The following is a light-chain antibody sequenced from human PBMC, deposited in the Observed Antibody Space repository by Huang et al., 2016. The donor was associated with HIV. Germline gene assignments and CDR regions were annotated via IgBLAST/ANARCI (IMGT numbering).Light chain of an antibody. J-gene: IGKJ3*01. CDR2: GAS. CDR1: QSVSSN. V-gene: IGKV3-15*01. CDR3: QQNNNWPPLFT. Sequence: EIVMTQSPANLSASPGERATLACRASQSVSSNLAWYQQKPGQAPRLLIYGASTRATGIPARFSGSGSGTDFTLTISSLQSEDFAVYYCQQNNNWPPLFTFGPGTKVDIK.